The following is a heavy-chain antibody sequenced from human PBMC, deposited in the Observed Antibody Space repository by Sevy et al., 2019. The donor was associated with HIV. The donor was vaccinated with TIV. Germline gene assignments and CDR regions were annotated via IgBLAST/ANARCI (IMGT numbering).Heavy chain of an antibody. Sequence: ASVKVSCKASGGTFSSYAISCVRQAPGQGLEWMGGIIPIFGTANYAQKFQGRVTITADESTSTAYMELSSLRSEDTAVYYCARARRGYYYYGMDVWGQGTTVTVSS. CDR1: GGTFSSYA. V-gene: IGHV1-69*13. CDR3: ARARRGYYYYGMDV. D-gene: IGHD4-17*01. CDR2: IIPIFGTA. J-gene: IGHJ6*02.